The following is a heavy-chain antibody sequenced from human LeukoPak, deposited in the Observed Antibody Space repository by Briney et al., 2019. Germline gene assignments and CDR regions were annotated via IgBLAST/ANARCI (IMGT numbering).Heavy chain of an antibody. J-gene: IGHJ5*02. Sequence: SVKVSCKVSGYTFTELSMHWVRQAPGKGLEWMGGFDPEDGETIYAQKFQGRVTMTEDTSTDTAYMELSSLRSEDTAVYYCATVGCSSTSCSPGQNWFDPWGQGTLVTVSS. CDR2: FDPEDGET. V-gene: IGHV1-24*01. CDR3: ATVGCSSTSCSPGQNWFDP. CDR1: GYTFTELS. D-gene: IGHD2-2*01.